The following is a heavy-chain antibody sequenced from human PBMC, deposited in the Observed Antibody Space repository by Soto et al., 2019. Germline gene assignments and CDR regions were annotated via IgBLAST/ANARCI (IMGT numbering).Heavy chain of an antibody. V-gene: IGHV1-18*01. CDR2: ISAYNGNT. CDR1: GYTFTSYG. CDR3: ARVDRVRGGREKIIVVVPAPQAAFDY. Sequence: ASVKVSCKASGYTFTSYGISWVRQAPGQGLEWMGWISAYNGNTNYAQKLQSRVTMTTDTSTSTAYMELRSLRSDDTAVYYCARVDRVRGGREKIIVVVPAPQAAFDYWGQGTLVTVSS. D-gene: IGHD2-2*01. J-gene: IGHJ4*02.